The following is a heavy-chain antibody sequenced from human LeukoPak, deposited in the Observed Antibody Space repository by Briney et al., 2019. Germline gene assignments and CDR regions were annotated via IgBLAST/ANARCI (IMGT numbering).Heavy chain of an antibody. CDR1: GFTFSSYS. D-gene: IGHD6-19*01. V-gene: IGHV3-21*01. Sequence: GGSLRLSCAASGFTFSSYSMNWVRQAPGKGLEWVSSISSSSSYIYYADSVKGRFTISRDNAKNSLYLQMNSLGAEDMAVYYCARDSYSSGWLGYYYGMDVWGQGTTVTVSS. CDR2: ISSSSSYI. J-gene: IGHJ6*02. CDR3: ARDSYSSGWLGYYYGMDV.